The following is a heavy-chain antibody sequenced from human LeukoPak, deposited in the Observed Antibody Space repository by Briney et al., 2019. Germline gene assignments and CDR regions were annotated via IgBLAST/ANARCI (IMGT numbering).Heavy chain of an antibody. D-gene: IGHD6-13*01. CDR3: ARDLQAAAGFAFDT. Sequence: GGSLRLSCAASGFTFSSYSMNWVRQAPGKGLEWVSYISSSSSTIYYADSVKGRFTISRDNAKNSLYLQMNSLRAEDTAVYYCARDLQAAAGFAFDTWGQGTMVTVSS. J-gene: IGHJ3*02. CDR1: GFTFSSYS. CDR2: ISSSSSTI. V-gene: IGHV3-48*01.